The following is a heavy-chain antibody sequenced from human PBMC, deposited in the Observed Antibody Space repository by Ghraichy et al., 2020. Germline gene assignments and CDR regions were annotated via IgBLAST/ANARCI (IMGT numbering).Heavy chain of an antibody. J-gene: IGHJ2*01. CDR2: IYYSGST. V-gene: IGHV4-59*08. CDR1: GGSISSYY. CDR3: ARRYQGEQQLVLDWYFDL. Sequence: SETLSLTCTVSGGSISSYYWSWIRQPPGKGLEWIGYIYYSGSTNYNPSLKSRVTISVDTSKNQFSLKLSSVTAADTAVYYCARRYQGEQQLVLDWYFDLWGRGTLVTVSS. D-gene: IGHD6-13*01.